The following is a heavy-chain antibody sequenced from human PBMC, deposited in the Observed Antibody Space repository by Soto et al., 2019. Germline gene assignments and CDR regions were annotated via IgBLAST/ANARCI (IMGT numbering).Heavy chain of an antibody. Sequence: QVQLVQSGAEVKKPGASVKVSCKASGFTFTSYYIHWVRQAPGQGLEWVGIISPRGDRPYYAQKFQGRVTMTWDTSTSTLYMDLSSLRSEDTALYYCARGLYNDGGFLDCWGQGTLVTVSS. D-gene: IGHD1-20*01. J-gene: IGHJ4*02. V-gene: IGHV1-46*01. CDR1: GFTFTSYY. CDR3: ARGLYNDGGFLDC. CDR2: ISPRGDRP.